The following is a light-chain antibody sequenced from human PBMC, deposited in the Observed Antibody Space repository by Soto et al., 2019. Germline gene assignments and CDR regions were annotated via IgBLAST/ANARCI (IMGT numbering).Light chain of an antibody. J-gene: IGKJ5*01. V-gene: IGKV3-20*01. CDR3: QQYGSSLFT. CDR1: QSVSSSY. Sequence: EFVLTQSPGTLSLSPGERATLSCRASQSVSSSYLAWYQQKPGQAPRLLIYGASSRATGIPDRFSGSGSGTDFTLTISTLEPEDFAVYYCQQYGSSLFTFGQGTRLEIK. CDR2: GAS.